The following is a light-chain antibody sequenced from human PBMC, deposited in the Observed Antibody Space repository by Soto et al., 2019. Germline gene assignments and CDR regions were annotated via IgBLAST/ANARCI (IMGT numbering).Light chain of an antibody. V-gene: IGKV1-5*01. J-gene: IGKJ1*01. CDR2: DAS. CDR1: QSINGW. Sequence: DIQITQSPSTLSASVGDRVTVTCRASQSINGWLAWYQQKPGKAPKLLIYDASSLQSGVQSMFTGSGFRTEFTLTISSLQPEDFATYYCQQYHRYSRTFGQGTKVDIK. CDR3: QQYHRYSRT.